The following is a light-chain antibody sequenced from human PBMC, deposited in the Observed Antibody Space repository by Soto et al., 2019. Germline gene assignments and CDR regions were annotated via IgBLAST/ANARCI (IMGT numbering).Light chain of an antibody. CDR2: GAS. CDR1: QSISDT. Sequence: EIVMTQSPATLSVSPGGRATLSCRASQSISDTLAWYQQKPGQAPRLLIHGASTRAPGFPARFSGSGSGTDFTLTISNLQPDDFATYYCQQYENYWTFGQGTKVDIK. V-gene: IGKV3-15*01. CDR3: QQYENYWT. J-gene: IGKJ1*01.